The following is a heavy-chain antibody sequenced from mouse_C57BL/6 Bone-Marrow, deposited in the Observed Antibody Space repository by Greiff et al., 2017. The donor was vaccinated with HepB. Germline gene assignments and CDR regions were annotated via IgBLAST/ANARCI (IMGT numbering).Heavy chain of an antibody. CDR1: GYTFTSYW. CDR2: IDPSDSYT. J-gene: IGHJ3*01. Sequence: VQLQQPGAELVMPGASVKLSCKASGYTFTSYWMHWVKQRPGQGLEWIGEIDPSDSYTNYNQKFKGKSTLTVDKSSSTAYMQLSSLTSEDSAVYYCAREGPYSNCAWFAYWGQGTLVTVSA. V-gene: IGHV1-69*01. D-gene: IGHD2-5*01. CDR3: AREGPYSNCAWFAY.